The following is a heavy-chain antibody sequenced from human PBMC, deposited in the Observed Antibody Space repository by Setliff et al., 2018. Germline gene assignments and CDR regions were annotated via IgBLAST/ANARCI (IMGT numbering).Heavy chain of an antibody. CDR1: GGSISSGDYY. CDR2: IYSSGST. CDR3: ARPLGASYYFDY. D-gene: IGHD3-16*01. V-gene: IGHV4-30-4*08. J-gene: IGHJ4*02. Sequence: SETLSLTCTVSGGSISSGDYYWSWIRQPPGKGLEWIGYIYSSGSTYYNPSLKSRVTISVDTSKNQFSLKLSSVTAADTAVYYCARPLGASYYFDYWGQGTLVTVSS.